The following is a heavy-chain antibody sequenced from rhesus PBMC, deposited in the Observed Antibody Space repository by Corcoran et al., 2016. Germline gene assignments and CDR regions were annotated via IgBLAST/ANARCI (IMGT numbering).Heavy chain of an antibody. V-gene: IGHV4-173*01. J-gene: IGHJ2*01. CDR1: GGAIRSLF. CDR3: ARAPPAANWFFDI. Sequence: QVQLQESGPGLVKPSETLSLTCAVSGGAIRSLFLSWIRQTPGKGLEWIGRFSADGGNNANNPSLKSRVTIYIDTSKNQFSLKMTSMIAADTAVYYCARAPPAANWFFDIWGPGTPITISS. D-gene: IGHD6-25*01. CDR2: FSADGGNN.